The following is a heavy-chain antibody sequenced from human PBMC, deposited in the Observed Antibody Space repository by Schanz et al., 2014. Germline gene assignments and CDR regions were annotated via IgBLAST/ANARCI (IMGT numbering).Heavy chain of an antibody. CDR3: VRQLLWFGESGVDT. J-gene: IGHJ5*02. CDR1: GGSIRRSTYY. CDR2: IYNSGSA. V-gene: IGHV4-39*01. Sequence: QLQLQESGPGLVKPSETLSLTCTVSGGSIRRSTYYWGWIRQPPGKGLEWVASIYNSGSAYYGPSLKSRVTTSVETPKNQFPLGLNSVTASDTAVYYCVRQLLWFGESGVDTWGQGTLVVVSS. D-gene: IGHD3-10*01.